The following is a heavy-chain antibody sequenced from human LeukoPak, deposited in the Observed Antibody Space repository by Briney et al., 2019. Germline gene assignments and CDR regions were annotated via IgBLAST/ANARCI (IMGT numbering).Heavy chain of an antibody. D-gene: IGHD3-3*01. Sequence: PSETLSLTCTVSGGSISSSSYYWGWIRQPPGKGLEWIGSIYYSGSTYYNPSLKSRVTISVDTSKNQFSLKLSSVTVADTAVYYCARPAGDDFWSGQGWFDPWGQGTLVTVSS. CDR2: IYYSGST. J-gene: IGHJ5*02. V-gene: IGHV4-39*01. CDR1: GGSISSSSYY. CDR3: ARPAGDDFWSGQGWFDP.